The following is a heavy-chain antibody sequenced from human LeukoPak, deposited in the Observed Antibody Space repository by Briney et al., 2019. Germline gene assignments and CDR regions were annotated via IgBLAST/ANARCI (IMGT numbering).Heavy chain of an antibody. V-gene: IGHV4-34*01. D-gene: IGHD1-26*01. CDR3: ARDSGSYNFDY. Sequence: SETLSLTCAVYGGSFSGYYWSWIRQPPGKGLEWIGEINHSGSTNYNPSLKSRVTISVDTSKNQFSLKLSSVTAADTAVYYCARDSGSYNFDYWGQGTLVTVSS. CDR2: INHSGST. J-gene: IGHJ4*02. CDR1: GGSFSGYY.